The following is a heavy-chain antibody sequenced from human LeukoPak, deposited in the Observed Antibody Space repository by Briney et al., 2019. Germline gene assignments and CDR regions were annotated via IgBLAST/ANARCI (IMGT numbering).Heavy chain of an antibody. CDR1: GGSISSSSYY. CDR2: IYYSGST. D-gene: IGHD3-9*01. Sequence: SETLSLTCTVSGGSISSSSYYWGWIRQPPGKGLEWIGSIYYSGSTYYNPSLKSRVTISVDTSKNQFSLKLSSVTAADTAVYYCARATYFAYMDVWGKGTTVTVS. V-gene: IGHV4-39*07. CDR3: ARATYFAYMDV. J-gene: IGHJ6*03.